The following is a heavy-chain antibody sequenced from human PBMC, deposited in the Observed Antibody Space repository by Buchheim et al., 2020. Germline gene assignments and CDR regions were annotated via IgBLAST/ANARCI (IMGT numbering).Heavy chain of an antibody. CDR1: GGSISSYY. Sequence: QVLLQESGPGLVKPSETLSLTCTVSGGSISSYYWSWIRQPPGKGLEWIGYIYYSGRTNYNPSPMSRSIISVDTSNNQFSLRLSSVTAADTAVYYCARHASGTIDYWGQGTL. CDR2: IYYSGRT. D-gene: IGHD1-1*01. V-gene: IGHV4-59*08. J-gene: IGHJ4*02. CDR3: ARHASGTIDY.